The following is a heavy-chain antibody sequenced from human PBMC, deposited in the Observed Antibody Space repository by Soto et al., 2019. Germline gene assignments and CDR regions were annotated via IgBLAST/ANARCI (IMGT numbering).Heavy chain of an antibody. Sequence: EVQLVESGGNLARPGASLRLSCAASGFKFDDYAFHWVRQAPGKGPEWVSGINWNGAYSGYADSVKGRFTIPRDNAGNFVYLQMDTLRPEDTALYYCARVHSSGWYVEPYDAWGQGTMVTVSS. CDR3: ARVHSSGWYVEPYDA. D-gene: IGHD6-19*01. V-gene: IGHV3-9*01. CDR1: GFKFDDYA. J-gene: IGHJ3*01. CDR2: INWNGAYS.